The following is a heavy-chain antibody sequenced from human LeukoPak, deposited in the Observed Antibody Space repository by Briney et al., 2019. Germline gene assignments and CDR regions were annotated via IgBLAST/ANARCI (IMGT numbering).Heavy chain of an antibody. CDR3: ARDRGCSSTSCYRRNWFDP. Sequence: GGSLRLSCVASGFTFSNYWMSWVRQAPGKGLEWVANIKQDGSEKYYVDSVKGRFTISRDNAKNSLYLQMNSLRAEDTAVYYCARDRGCSSTSCYRRNWFDPWGQGTLVTVSS. CDR2: IKQDGSEK. J-gene: IGHJ5*02. CDR1: GFTFSNYW. D-gene: IGHD2-2*02. V-gene: IGHV3-7*03.